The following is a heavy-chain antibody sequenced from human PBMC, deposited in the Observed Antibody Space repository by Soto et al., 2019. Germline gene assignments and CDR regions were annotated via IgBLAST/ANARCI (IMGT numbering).Heavy chain of an antibody. CDR2: INHSGST. Sequence: QVQLQQWGAGLLKPSETLSLTCAVYGGSFSGYYWTWIRQPPGTGLEWIGEINHSGSTNYNPSLKRXVTTSVDTSKNQFSLKLTSVTAADTAVYYCARDKITGLFDYWGQGTLVTVSS. V-gene: IGHV4-34*01. J-gene: IGHJ4*02. D-gene: IGHD2-8*02. CDR3: ARDKITGLFDY. CDR1: GGSFSGYY.